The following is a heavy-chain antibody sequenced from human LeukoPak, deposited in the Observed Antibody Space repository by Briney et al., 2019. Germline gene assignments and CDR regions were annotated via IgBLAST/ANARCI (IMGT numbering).Heavy chain of an antibody. D-gene: IGHD6-19*01. V-gene: IGHV4-61*05. J-gene: IGHJ4*02. Sequence: SETLSLTCTVSGGSISSSSYYWGWIRQPPGKGLEWIGYIYYSGSTNYNPSLKSRVTISVDTSKNQFSLKLSSVTAADTAVYYCARSGVGSGWSPHFDYWGQGTLVTVSS. CDR2: IYYSGST. CDR3: ARSGVGSGWSPHFDY. CDR1: GGSISSSSYY.